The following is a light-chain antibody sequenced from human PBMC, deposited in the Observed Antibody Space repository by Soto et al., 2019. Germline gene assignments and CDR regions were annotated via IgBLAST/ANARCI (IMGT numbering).Light chain of an antibody. CDR2: GAS. V-gene: IGKV3-20*01. CDR1: QSVSSSY. J-gene: IGKJ3*01. CDR3: KQYGSSLFT. Sequence: EIVLTQSPGTLSLSPGERATLSCRASQSVSSSYLAWYQQKPGQAPRLLIYGASIRATGIPDRFSGSGSAKDFTLTISRLEPEDFAVYYCKQYGSSLFTFGPGTKVDIK.